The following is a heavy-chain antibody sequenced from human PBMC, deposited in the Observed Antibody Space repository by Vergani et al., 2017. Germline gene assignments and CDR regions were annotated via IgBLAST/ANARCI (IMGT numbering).Heavy chain of an antibody. V-gene: IGHV4-59*01. CDR3: ARGGYSYGSFWFDP. CDR2: IYYCGST. J-gene: IGHJ5*02. Sequence: QVQLQESGPGLVKPSETLSLTCTVSGGSISNYFWNWIRQPPGKGLEWIGYIYYCGSTNYNPSLKSRVTISVDTSKNQFSLKLSSVTAADTAVYYCARGGYSYGSFWFDPWGQGTLVTVSS. CDR1: GGSISNYF. D-gene: IGHD5-18*01.